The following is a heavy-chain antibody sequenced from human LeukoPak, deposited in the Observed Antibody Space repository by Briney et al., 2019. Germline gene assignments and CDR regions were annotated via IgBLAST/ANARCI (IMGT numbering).Heavy chain of an antibody. V-gene: IGHV1-2*02. Sequence: ASVKVTCKASGGSFSSYAISWVRLPPGQGLEWMGWINPHSGGTNYAQKFQGRVTMTRDTSISAAYMDLSRLKSNGTAVYYSAVDRFAYYYEDSGFSSLGVYWGQGTVVTVSS. CDR2: INPHSGGT. CDR3: AVDRFAYYYEDSGFSSLGVY. D-gene: IGHD3-22*01. CDR1: GGSFSSYA. J-gene: IGHJ4*02.